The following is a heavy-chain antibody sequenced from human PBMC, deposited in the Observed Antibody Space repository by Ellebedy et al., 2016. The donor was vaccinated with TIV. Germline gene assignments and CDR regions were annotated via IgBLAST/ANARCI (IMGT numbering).Heavy chain of an antibody. V-gene: IGHV4-39*07. CDR1: GSSITTYY. CDR3: ARDSDGDYTSFDL. CDR2: VDYSGRA. D-gene: IGHD4-17*01. Sequence: MPSETLSLTCSLSGSSITTYYWGWIRQPPGKGLEWIGSVDYSGRAYNNPSLKSRVTSSVDTSKNQFSLKLTSVTAADTAVYFCARDSDGDYTSFDLWGRGALVIVSS. J-gene: IGHJ2*01.